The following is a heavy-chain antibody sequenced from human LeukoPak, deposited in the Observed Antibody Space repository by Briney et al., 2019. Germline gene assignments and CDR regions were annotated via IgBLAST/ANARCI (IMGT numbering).Heavy chain of an antibody. CDR2: IYSGGST. CDR3: ARDPRFLESDI. V-gene: IGHV3-66*02. CDR1: GSTVSSNY. Sequence: PGGSLRLSCAASGSTVSSNYMSWVRQAPGKGLEWVSVIYSGGSTYYADSVKGRFTISRDNSKNTLYLQMDSLRAEDTAVYYCARDPRFLESDIWGQGTMVTVSS. D-gene: IGHD3-3*01. J-gene: IGHJ3*02.